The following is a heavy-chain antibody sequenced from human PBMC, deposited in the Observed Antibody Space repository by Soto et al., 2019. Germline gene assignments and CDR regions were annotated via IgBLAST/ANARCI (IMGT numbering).Heavy chain of an antibody. CDR1: GGSISSYY. Sequence: QVQLQESGPGLVKPSETLSLTCTVSGGSISSYYWSWIRQPPGKGLEWIGYIYYSGITNYNPSLKSRVTISVDTSKNQFSLKLSSVTAAYTAVYYCARYKSYYCYGMDVWGQGTTVTVSS. V-gene: IGHV4-59*01. CDR2: IYYSGIT. D-gene: IGHD1-20*01. J-gene: IGHJ6*02. CDR3: ARYKSYYCYGMDV.